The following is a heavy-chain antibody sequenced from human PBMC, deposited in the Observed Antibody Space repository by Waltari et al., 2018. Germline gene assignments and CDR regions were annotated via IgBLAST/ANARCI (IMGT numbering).Heavy chain of an antibody. CDR2: IYSDDSST. V-gene: IGHV3-23*03. CDR3: AKDVWDSNTSGSPPWYFDY. D-gene: IGHD3-22*01. CDR1: GFPFSRYA. Sequence: EVQLLESGGGLVQPGGSLRLTCAASGFPFSRYAMSWVRPAPGKGLEWVSFIYSDDSSTYHADSVKGRFTISRDNSKNTLYLQMNNLRTDDTAIYYCAKDVWDSNTSGSPPWYFDYWGQGALVTVSS. J-gene: IGHJ4*02.